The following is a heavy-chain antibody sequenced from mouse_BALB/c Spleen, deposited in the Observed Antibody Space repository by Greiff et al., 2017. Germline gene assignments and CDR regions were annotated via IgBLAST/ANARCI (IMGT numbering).Heavy chain of an antibody. CDR1: GYSITSDYA. CDR3: AREGITTSFAY. CDR2: ISYSGST. J-gene: IGHJ3*01. Sequence: VQLKQSGPGLVKPSQSLSLTCTVTGYSITSDYAWNWIRQFPGNKLEWMGYISYSGSTSYNPSLKSRISITRDTSKNQFFLQLNSVTTEDTATYYCAREGITTSFAYWGQGTLVTVSA. V-gene: IGHV3-2*02. D-gene: IGHD2-4*01.